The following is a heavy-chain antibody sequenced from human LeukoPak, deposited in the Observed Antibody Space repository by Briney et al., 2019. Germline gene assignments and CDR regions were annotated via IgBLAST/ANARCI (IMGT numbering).Heavy chain of an antibody. CDR3: ARGAYYYDSSGYYYGDFDY. CDR2: ISAYNGNT. D-gene: IGHD3-22*01. V-gene: IGHV1-18*01. J-gene: IGHJ4*02. Sequence: ASVKVSCKASGYTFTSYGISWVRQAPGQGLEWMGWISAYNGNTNYAQKLQGRVTMTTDTSTSTAYMELSSLRSEDTAVYYCARGAYYYDSSGYYYGDFDYWGQGTLVTVSS. CDR1: GYTFTSYG.